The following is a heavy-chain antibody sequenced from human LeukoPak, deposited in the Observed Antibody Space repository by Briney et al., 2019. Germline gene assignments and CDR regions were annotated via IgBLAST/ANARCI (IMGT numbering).Heavy chain of an antibody. CDR3: YGIHLGDAFDL. D-gene: IGHD3-16*01. V-gene: IGHV3-53*01. Sequence: PGGSLRLSCAASGFIVSRNCMSWVRQAPGKKLEWVSAISSKYVTYYADSVKGRFIISRDNSKNTMYLQMNGLRAEDTAIYYCYGIHLGDAFDLWGQGTMVTVSS. J-gene: IGHJ3*01. CDR1: GFIVSRNC. CDR2: ISSKYVT.